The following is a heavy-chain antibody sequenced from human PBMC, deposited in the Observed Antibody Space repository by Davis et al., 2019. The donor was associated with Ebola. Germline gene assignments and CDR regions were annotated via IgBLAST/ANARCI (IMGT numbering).Heavy chain of an antibody. CDR2: ISSSSSVI. CDR3: VKDTSNIWFDV. D-gene: IGHD2/OR15-2a*01. J-gene: IGHJ3*01. Sequence: GGSLRLSCAASGFTFSTYSMNWVRQVPGKGLEWVSYISSSSSVIYQADSVKGRFTISRDNSKNTLHLQMNSLRVEDTAMYYCVKDTSNIWFDVWGQGTMVTVSS. V-gene: IGHV3-48*01. CDR1: GFTFSTYS.